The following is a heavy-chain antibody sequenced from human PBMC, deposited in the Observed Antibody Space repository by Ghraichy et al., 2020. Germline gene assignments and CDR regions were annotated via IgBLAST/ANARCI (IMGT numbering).Heavy chain of an antibody. J-gene: IGHJ4*02. CDR1: GFPFSRYG. D-gene: IGHD1-26*01. V-gene: IGHV3-30*03. CDR3: ARGDDGSPDY. Sequence: GGSLRLSCKGSGFPFSRYGMHWVRRAPGKGLEWVAIRSPDKETKFYADSVRGRFTISRDDSKSTLFLRMNNLRPEDTGMYYCARGDDGSPDYWGPGTLVIVSS. CDR2: RSPDKETK.